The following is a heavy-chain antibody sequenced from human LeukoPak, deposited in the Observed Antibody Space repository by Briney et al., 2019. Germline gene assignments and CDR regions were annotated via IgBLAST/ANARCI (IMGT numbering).Heavy chain of an antibody. CDR3: TRHGGVDGYNYDGMDV. CDR1: GFTFSGSA. CDR2: IRSKANSYAT. Sequence: GSLRLSCAASGFTFSGSAMHWVRQASGKGLEWVGRIRSKANSYATAYAASVKGRFTISRDDSKNTAYLQMNSLKTEDTAVYYCTRHGGVDGYNYDGMDVWGQGTTVTVSS. D-gene: IGHD2-8*02. J-gene: IGHJ6*02. V-gene: IGHV3-73*01.